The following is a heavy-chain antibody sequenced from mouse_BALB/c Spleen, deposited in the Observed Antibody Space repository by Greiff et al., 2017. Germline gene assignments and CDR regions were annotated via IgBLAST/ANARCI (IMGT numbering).Heavy chain of an antibody. J-gene: IGHJ2*01. CDR1: GYTFTDYE. Sequence: VQLQQSGAELVRPGASVTLSCKASGYTFTDYEMHWVKQTPVHGLEWIGAIDPETGGTTYNQKFKGKATLTADKSSSTAYMELRSLTSEDSAVYYCTREGDYYFDYWGQGTTLTVSS. V-gene: IGHV1-15*01. CDR2: IDPETGGT. CDR3: TREGDYYFDY.